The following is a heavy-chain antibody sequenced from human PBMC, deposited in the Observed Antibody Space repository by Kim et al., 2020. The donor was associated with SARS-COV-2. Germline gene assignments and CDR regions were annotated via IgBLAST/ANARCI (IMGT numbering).Heavy chain of an antibody. J-gene: IGHJ6*02. CDR2: IWYDGSNK. D-gene: IGHD6-13*01. CDR1: GFTFSSYG. Sequence: GGSLRLSCAASGFTFSSYGMHWVRQAPGKGLEWVAVIWYDGSNKYYADSVKGRFTISRDNSKNTLYLQMNSLRAEDTAVYYCAREKGSSSHNYYYYGMDVWGQGTTVTVSS. V-gene: IGHV3-33*01. CDR3: AREKGSSSHNYYYYGMDV.